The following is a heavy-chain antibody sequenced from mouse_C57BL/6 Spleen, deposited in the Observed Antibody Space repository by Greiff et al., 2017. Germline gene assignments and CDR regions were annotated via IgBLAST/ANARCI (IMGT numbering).Heavy chain of an antibody. CDR3: TRGDGYDRKYDY. D-gene: IGHD2-2*01. V-gene: IGHV1-15*01. CDR1: GYTFTDYE. J-gene: IGHJ2*01. Sequence: VQLQQSGAELVRPGASVTLSCKASGYTFTDYEMHWVKQTPVHGLEWIGAIDPETGGTAYNQKFEGKAILTADKSSSTAYMELRRLTSEDSAVYYCTRGDGYDRKYDYWGQGTTLTVAS. CDR2: IDPETGGT.